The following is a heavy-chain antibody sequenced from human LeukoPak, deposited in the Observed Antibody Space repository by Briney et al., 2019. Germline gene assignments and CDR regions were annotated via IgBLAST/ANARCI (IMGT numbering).Heavy chain of an antibody. Sequence: ASVKVSCKASGGTFSSYAISWVRQAPGQGLEWMGGIIPIFGTANYAQKFQGRATITTDESTSTAYMELSSLRSEDTAVYYCARAGAAMVGGNWFDPWGQGTLVTVSS. J-gene: IGHJ5*02. V-gene: IGHV1-69*05. CDR1: GGTFSSYA. CDR2: IIPIFGTA. D-gene: IGHD2-2*01. CDR3: ARAGAAMVGGNWFDP.